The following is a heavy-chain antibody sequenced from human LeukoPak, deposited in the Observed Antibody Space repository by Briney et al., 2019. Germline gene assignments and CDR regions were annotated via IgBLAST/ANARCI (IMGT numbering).Heavy chain of an antibody. J-gene: IGHJ4*02. D-gene: IGHD6-13*01. CDR3: AKLYSSSSRGGYY. V-gene: IGHV3-30*18. CDR1: GFTFSSYG. Sequence: QPGRSLRLSCAASGFTFSSYGMHWVRQAPGKGLEWVAVISYDGSNKYYADSVKGRFTISRDNSKNTLYLQMNSLRAEDTAVYYCAKLYSSSSRGGYYWGQGTLVTVSS. CDR2: ISYDGSNK.